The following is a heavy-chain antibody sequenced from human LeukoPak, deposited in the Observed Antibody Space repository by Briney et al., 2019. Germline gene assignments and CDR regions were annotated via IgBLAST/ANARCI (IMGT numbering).Heavy chain of an antibody. Sequence: ASVKVSCKASGYSLTGYYMHWVRQAPGQGLEWMGWINPNSGGTNYAQKFQGRVTMTRDTSISTAYMELSRLRSDDTAVYYCASMSDYYYYYGMDVWGQGTTVTVSS. CDR1: GYSLTGYY. CDR3: ASMSDYYYYYGMDV. J-gene: IGHJ6*02. D-gene: IGHD3-16*01. CDR2: INPNSGGT. V-gene: IGHV1-2*02.